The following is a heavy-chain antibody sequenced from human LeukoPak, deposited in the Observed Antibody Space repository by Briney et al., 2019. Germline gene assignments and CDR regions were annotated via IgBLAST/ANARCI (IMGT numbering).Heavy chain of an antibody. CDR3: ARVTCSSSTSCATVDF. CDR1: GFIVGNNY. V-gene: IGHV3-74*01. D-gene: IGHD2-2*01. Sequence: PGGSLRLSCAASGFIVGNNYMSWVRQAPGQGLVWVSRINNDGSSTSYADSVKGRFTISRDNAKNALYLQMNSLRAEDTAVYYCARVTCSSSTSCATVDFWGQGILVTVSS. CDR2: INNDGSST. J-gene: IGHJ4*02.